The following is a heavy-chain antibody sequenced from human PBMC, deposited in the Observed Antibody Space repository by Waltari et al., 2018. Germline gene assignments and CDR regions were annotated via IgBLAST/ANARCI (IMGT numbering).Heavy chain of an antibody. CDR1: GYTLTELS. CDR3: ATLAFTYYDSSGYYFP. D-gene: IGHD3-22*01. V-gene: IGHV1-24*01. Sequence: QVQLVQSGAEVKKPGASVKVSCKVSGYTLTELSMHWVRQAPGKGLEWMGGFDPEDGETIYAQKFQGRVTMTEDTSTDTAYMELSSLRSEDTAVYYCATLAFTYYDSSGYYFPWGQGTLVTVSS. CDR2: FDPEDGET. J-gene: IGHJ5*02.